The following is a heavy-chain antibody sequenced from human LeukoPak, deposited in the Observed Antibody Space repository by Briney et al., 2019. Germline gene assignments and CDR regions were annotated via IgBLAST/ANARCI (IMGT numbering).Heavy chain of an antibody. V-gene: IGHV4-39*01. CDR1: GGSISSSNYH. J-gene: IGHJ4*02. D-gene: IGHD2-2*01. Sequence: SETLPLTCTVSGGSISSSNYHWAWIRQPPGKGLEWIGSIYYSGNTYSNPSLRSRVTISVDTSKNQFSLKLNSVTAADAAVYYCARHYCQTTSFPWGYWGQGTLVSASS. CDR2: IYYSGNT. CDR3: ARHYCQTTSFPWGY.